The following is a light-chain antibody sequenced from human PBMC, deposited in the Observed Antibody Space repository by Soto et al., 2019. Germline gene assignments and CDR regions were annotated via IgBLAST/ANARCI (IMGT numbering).Light chain of an antibody. Sequence: QAVVTQPPSASATPGQRVTISCSGSSSNVGGNIVSWYQQLPGTAPKLLIYRNNQRPSGLPDRFSASKSGTSAFLAISGLQSEDDADYYCAVWDDSLNRLVFGGGTQLTVL. CDR2: RNN. CDR3: AVWDDSLNRLV. CDR1: SSNVGGNI. V-gene: IGLV1-44*01. J-gene: IGLJ3*02.